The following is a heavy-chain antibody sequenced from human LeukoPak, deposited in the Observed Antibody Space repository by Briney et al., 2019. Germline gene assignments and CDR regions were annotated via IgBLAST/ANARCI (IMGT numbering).Heavy chain of an antibody. V-gene: IGHV3-21*01. CDR1: GFTFTSYY. J-gene: IGHJ4*02. CDR3: ARIGVYPGYTSGWAHDFDF. D-gene: IGHD6-19*01. CDR2: VTGSGHGT. Sequence: PGGSLRLSCAASGFTFTSYYMSWVRQPPGKGLEWVSSVTGSGHGTYYADSVKGRFTSSKDNAQNSLSLQMTSLRVEDTAVYFCARIGVYPGYTSGWAHDFDFWGQGTLVSVSS.